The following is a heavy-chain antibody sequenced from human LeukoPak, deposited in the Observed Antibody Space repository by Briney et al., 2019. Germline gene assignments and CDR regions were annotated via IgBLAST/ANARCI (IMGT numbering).Heavy chain of an antibody. J-gene: IGHJ4*02. CDR3: ARQDGGAQFYFDS. D-gene: IGHD3-10*01. CDR2: IHPGDSDI. CDR1: GYSFPSYW. V-gene: IGHV5-51*01. Sequence: RGESLKISCKGSGYSFPSYWIAWVRQMPGKGLEWMGIIHPGDSDIRYSPSFQGQVAISADKSINTAYLQWSSLKASDTAVYYCARQDGGAQFYFDSWGQGNLVTVSS.